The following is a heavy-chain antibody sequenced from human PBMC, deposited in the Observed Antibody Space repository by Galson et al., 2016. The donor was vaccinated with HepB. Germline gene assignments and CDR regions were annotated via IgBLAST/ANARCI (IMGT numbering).Heavy chain of an antibody. CDR3: ARERAEPGSYYQYGMDV. J-gene: IGHJ6*02. CDR1: GVSISRYY. D-gene: IGHD6-13*01. V-gene: IGHV4-59*01. CDR2: ISYSGRT. Sequence: SETLSLTCSVSGVSISRYYWSWIRQAPGKGLEWIGYISYSGRTNYTPSLKRRVNISIDTSKNQFSLKLSSVTTADTAVYYCARERAEPGSYYQYGMDVWGQGTTVTVSS.